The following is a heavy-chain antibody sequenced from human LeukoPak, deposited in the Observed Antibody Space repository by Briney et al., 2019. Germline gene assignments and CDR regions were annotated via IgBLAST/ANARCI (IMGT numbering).Heavy chain of an antibody. CDR3: AGDYGSGSYYRTYYYMDV. CDR1: GGSISSYY. J-gene: IGHJ6*03. CDR2: IYYSGST. D-gene: IGHD3-10*01. V-gene: IGHV4-59*12. Sequence: PSETLSLTCTVSGGSISSYYWSWIRQPPGKGLEWIGYIYYSGSTNYNPSLKSRVTISVDTSKNLFSLKLSSVTAADTAVYYCAGDYGSGSYYRTYYYMDVWGKGTRSPSP.